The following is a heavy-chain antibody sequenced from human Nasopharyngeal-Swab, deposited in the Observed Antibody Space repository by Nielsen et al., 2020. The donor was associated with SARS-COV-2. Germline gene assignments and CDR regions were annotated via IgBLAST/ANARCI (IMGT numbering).Heavy chain of an antibody. CDR1: GFTFSSYW. V-gene: IGHV3-7*01. CDR2: IKQDGSEK. CDR3: ARDSGSYRGAAGY. Sequence: GGSLRLSCAASGFTFSSYWMSWVRQAPGKGLEWVANIKQDGSEKYYVDSVKGRFTISRDNAKNSLYLQMNSLRAEDTAVYYCARDSGSYRGAAGYWGQGTLVTVSS. D-gene: IGHD1-26*01. J-gene: IGHJ4*02.